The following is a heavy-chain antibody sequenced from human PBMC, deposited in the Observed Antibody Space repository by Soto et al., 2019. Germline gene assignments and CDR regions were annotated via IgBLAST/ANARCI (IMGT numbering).Heavy chain of an antibody. Sequence: SETLSLTCTVSGGSISSGGYCWGWIRQHPGKGLEWIGYIYYSGSTYYNPSLKSRVTISVDTSKNQFSLKLSSVTAADTAVYYCARDQGYYDSRGSFDYWGQGTLVTVSS. CDR3: ARDQGYYDSRGSFDY. J-gene: IGHJ4*02. CDR1: GGSISSGGYC. V-gene: IGHV4-31*03. CDR2: IYYSGST. D-gene: IGHD3-22*01.